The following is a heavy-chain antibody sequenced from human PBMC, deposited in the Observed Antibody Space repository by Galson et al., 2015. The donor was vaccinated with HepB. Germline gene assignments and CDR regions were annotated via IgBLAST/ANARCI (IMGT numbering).Heavy chain of an antibody. Sequence: ETLSLTCTVSGGSISSYYWSWIRQPPGKGLERIGYIYYSGSTNYNPSLKSRVTISVDTSKNQFSLKLSSVTAADTAVYYCARRFYASSRFRHYYGMDVWGQGTTVTVSS. V-gene: IGHV4-59*01. CDR1: GGSISSYY. J-gene: IGHJ6*02. D-gene: IGHD3-22*01. CDR3: ARRFYASSRFRHYYGMDV. CDR2: IYYSGST.